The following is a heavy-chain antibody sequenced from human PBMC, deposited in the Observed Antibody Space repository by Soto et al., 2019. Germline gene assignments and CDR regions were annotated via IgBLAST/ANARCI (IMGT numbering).Heavy chain of an antibody. D-gene: IGHD3-22*01. V-gene: IGHV4-39*01. CDR3: ARHQFSGNFRGSFEY. CDR2: ISYSGST. CDR1: GGSVSTSSDF. Sequence: PSETLSLTCTVSGGSVSTSSDFWDWLRQPPGKGLEWIGSISYSGSTYYNPSLKSRVTISIDTSKNQFSLKLSSVTAPDTSVYYCARHQFSGNFRGSFEYWGQGTLVTVSS. J-gene: IGHJ4*02.